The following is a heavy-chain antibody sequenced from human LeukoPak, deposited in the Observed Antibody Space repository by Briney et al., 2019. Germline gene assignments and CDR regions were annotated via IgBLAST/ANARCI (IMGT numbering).Heavy chain of an antibody. CDR1: GFTFSRYT. V-gene: IGHV3-30*04. J-gene: IGHJ4*02. CDR3: AREAVGAIYFDY. D-gene: IGHD1-26*01. CDR2: ISYGGSNK. Sequence: GGSLRLSCAASGFTFSRYTMHWVRQAPGKGLEWLAFISYGGSNKYYADSVKGRFTISRDNSKNTVYPQMNSLRAEDTAVYYCAREAVGAIYFDYWGQGTLVTVSS.